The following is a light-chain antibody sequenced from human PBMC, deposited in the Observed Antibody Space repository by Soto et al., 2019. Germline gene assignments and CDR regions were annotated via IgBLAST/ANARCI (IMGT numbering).Light chain of an antibody. V-gene: IGKV1-12*01. J-gene: IGKJ2*01. Sequence: DLQMTQSPSSVSASVGDRVTISCRAWQTLSNWVAWYQQKPGEPPKLLIFHASNLLGGVPSRFSGSGAGTDFTVSLSGVQPEDFAIYYYQQANSLPPTFAQGTKLEIK. CDR1: QTLSNW. CDR3: QQANSLPPT. CDR2: HAS.